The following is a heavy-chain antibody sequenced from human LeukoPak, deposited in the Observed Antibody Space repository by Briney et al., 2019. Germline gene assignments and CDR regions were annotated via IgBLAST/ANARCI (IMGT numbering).Heavy chain of an antibody. CDR1: GGTFSSYA. J-gene: IGHJ5*02. V-gene: IGHV1-69*04. CDR2: IIPILGIA. D-gene: IGHD3-10*01. CDR3: ARDLWFGELSWFDP. Sequence: SVKVSCKASGGTFSSYAISWVRQAPGQGLEWMGRIIPILGIANYAQKFQGRVTITADKSTSTAYMELSSLRSEDTAVYYCARDLWFGELSWFDPWGQGTLVTVSS.